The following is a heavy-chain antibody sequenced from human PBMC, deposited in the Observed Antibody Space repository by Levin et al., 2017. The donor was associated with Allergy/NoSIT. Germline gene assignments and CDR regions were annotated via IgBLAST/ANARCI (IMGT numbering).Heavy chain of an antibody. J-gene: IGHJ4*02. CDR2: IHSDTTIT. CDR3: VRGGCSSTSCLDY. D-gene: IGHD2-2*01. Sequence: LSLTCAASGFTFRPSYMHWVRQAPGKGLAWVSNIHSDTTITNYADSVKGRFTISRDNAKNTLYLQMNSLRAEDTAVYYCVRGGCSSTSCLDYWGQGTLVTVSS. CDR1: GFTFRPSY. V-gene: IGHV3-74*01.